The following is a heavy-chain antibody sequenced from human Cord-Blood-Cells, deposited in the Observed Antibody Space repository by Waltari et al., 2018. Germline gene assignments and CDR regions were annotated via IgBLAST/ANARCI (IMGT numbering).Heavy chain of an antibody. J-gene: IGHJ3*02. D-gene: IGHD3-22*01. CDR1: GYTFTSYD. CDR3: ARGFYYYDSSGDAFDI. Sequence: QVQLVQSGAEVKKPGASVKVSCKASGYTFTSYDINWVRQATGQGLGGMGWMKPNSGTTGYAQTFPGRVTMTRNTSISTAYMELSSLRSEDTAVYYCARGFYYYDSSGDAFDIWGQGTMVTVSS. CDR2: MKPNSGTT. V-gene: IGHV1-8*02.